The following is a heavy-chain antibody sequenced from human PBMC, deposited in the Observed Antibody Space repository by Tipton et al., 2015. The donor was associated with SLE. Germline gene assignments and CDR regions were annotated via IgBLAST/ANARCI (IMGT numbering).Heavy chain of an antibody. V-gene: IGHV4-4*07. CDR3: ARQLVVFSRGYYFDS. CDR1: GASVSDFH. CDR2: HYTSGSS. D-gene: IGHD3-22*01. Sequence: TLSLTCTISGASVSDFHWSWIRQSPGKGLEWIGRHYTSGSSNYNPSLQSRVKMSVDTSKNQVSLKLGSVTAADTAVYYCARQLVVFSRGYYFDSWGQGALVTVSS. J-gene: IGHJ4*02.